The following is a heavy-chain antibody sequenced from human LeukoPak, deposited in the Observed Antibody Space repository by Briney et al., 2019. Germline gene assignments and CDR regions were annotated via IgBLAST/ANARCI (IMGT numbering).Heavy chain of an antibody. CDR3: ARGYCSGGSCYLDY. CDR1: GDSISSYF. Sequence: ETLSLTCTVSGDSISSYFWSWIRQPPGKGLEWIGYFYHSGNPNYNPSLKSRVTMSVDTSKNHFSLKLSSVTAADTAVYYCARGYCSGGSCYLDYWGQGTLVTVSS. D-gene: IGHD2-15*01. V-gene: IGHV4-59*08. CDR2: FYHSGNP. J-gene: IGHJ4*02.